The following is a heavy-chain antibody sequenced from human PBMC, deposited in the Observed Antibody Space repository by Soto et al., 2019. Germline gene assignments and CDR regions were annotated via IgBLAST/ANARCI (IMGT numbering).Heavy chain of an antibody. J-gene: IGHJ4*02. Sequence: QVQLVESGGGVVQPGGSLRLSCVASGLTFSSYGMHWVRQAPGKGLEWVAIISYDGSNTYYADSVKGRFTISRDNSKNTLYLQMNSLRAEDTSVYYCAKEGGLSGSYYISSSYYFDYWGQGTLVTVSS. CDR1: GLTFSSYG. CDR3: AKEGGLSGSYYISSSYYFDY. D-gene: IGHD1-26*01. CDR2: ISYDGSNT. V-gene: IGHV3-30*18.